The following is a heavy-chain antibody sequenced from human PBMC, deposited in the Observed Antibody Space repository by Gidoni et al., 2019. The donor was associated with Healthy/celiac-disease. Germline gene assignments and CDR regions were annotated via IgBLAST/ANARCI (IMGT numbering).Heavy chain of an antibody. CDR2: IDWDDDK. CDR3: ARGGCPGDGRNWFDP. D-gene: IGHD2-21*01. Sequence: QVTLRESGPALVKPTQTLTLTCTFSGFSLSTSGMCVSWIRQPPGKALEWLALIDWDDDKYYSTSLKTRLTISKDTSKNQVVLTMTNMDPVDTATYYCARGGCPGDGRNWFDPWGQGTLVTVSS. CDR1: GFSLSTSGMC. J-gene: IGHJ5*02. V-gene: IGHV2-70*01.